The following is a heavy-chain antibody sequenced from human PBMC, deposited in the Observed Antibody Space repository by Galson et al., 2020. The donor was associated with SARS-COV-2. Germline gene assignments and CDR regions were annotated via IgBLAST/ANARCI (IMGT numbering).Heavy chain of an antibody. CDR3: AKDRTLSPTFDY. J-gene: IGHJ4*02. CDR1: GFTFSSYG. D-gene: IGHD1-1*01. CDR2: ISYDGSNK. Sequence: GGSLRLSCAASGFTFSSYGMNWVRQAPGKGLEWVAVISYDGSNKYYADSVKGRFTISRDNSKNTLYLQMNSLRAEDTAVYYCAKDRTLSPTFDYWGQGTLVTVSS. V-gene: IGHV3-30*18.